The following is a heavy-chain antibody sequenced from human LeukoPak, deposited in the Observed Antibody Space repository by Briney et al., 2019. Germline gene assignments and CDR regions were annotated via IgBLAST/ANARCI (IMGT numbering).Heavy chain of an antibody. V-gene: IGHV1-2*02. CDR3: ARAVFRAAVSGY. D-gene: IGHD3-10*01. J-gene: IGHJ4*02. Sequence: GASVKVSCKASGYTFTGYYMHWVRQAPGQGLEWMGWINPNSGGTNYAQKLQGRVTMTRDTSISTAYMELSRLRSDDTAVYYCARAVFRAAVSGYWGQGTLVTVPS. CDR1: GYTFTGYY. CDR2: INPNSGGT.